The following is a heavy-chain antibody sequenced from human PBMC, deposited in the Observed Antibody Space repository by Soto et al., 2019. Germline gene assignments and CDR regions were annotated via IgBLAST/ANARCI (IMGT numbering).Heavy chain of an antibody. J-gene: IGHJ6*03. CDR3: ARGHAGTTRYYYYYMDV. CDR1: GGSFSGYY. D-gene: IGHD1-7*01. V-gene: IGHV4-34*01. CDR2: INHSGST. Sequence: QVQLQQWGAGLLKPSETLSLTCAVYGGSFSGYYWSWIRQPPGKGLEWIGEINHSGSTNYNPSLKSRVTISVDTSKNQFSLKLSSVTAADTAVYYCARGHAGTTRYYYYYMDVWGKGTTVTVSS.